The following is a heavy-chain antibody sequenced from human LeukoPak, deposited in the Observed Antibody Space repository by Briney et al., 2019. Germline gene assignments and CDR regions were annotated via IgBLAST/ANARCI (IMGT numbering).Heavy chain of an antibody. J-gene: IGHJ4*02. Sequence: GGSLRLSCAASGFTFDDYAMHWVRQAPGKGLEWVSGISWNSGSIGYADSVKGRLTISRDNAKNSLYLQMNSLRAEDTALYYCAKEAVAGFAYFDYWGQGTLVTVSS. CDR1: GFTFDDYA. CDR2: ISWNSGSI. CDR3: AKEAVAGFAYFDY. V-gene: IGHV3-9*01. D-gene: IGHD6-19*01.